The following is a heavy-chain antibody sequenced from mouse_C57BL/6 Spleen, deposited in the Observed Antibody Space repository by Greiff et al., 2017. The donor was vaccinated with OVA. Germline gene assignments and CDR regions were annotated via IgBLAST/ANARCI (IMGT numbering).Heavy chain of an antibody. CDR2: IDPSDSYT. CDR1: GYTFTSYW. D-gene: IGHD2-5*01. CDR3: ARREVYSNYIYDY. J-gene: IGHJ2*01. Sequence: QVQLQQLGAELVMPVASVKLSCKASGYTFTSYWMHWVKQRPGQGLEWIGEIDPSDSYTNYNQKFKGKSTLTVDKSSSTAYMQLSSLTSEGSAVYYCARREVYSNYIYDYWGQGTDLTVSS. V-gene: IGHV1-69*01.